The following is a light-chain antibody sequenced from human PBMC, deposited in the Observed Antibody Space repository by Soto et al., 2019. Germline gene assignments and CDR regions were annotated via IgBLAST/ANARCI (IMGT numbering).Light chain of an antibody. CDR2: KAS. J-gene: IGKJ1*01. CDR1: QSISSW. CDR3: QQYSTYPWT. V-gene: IGKV1-5*03. Sequence: DIQMTQSPSTLSASVGDRVTITCRASQSISSWLAWYQQKPGEAPKLLISKASTLESGVPSRFSGSGSGTEFTLSISSLQPDDFATYYCQQYSTYPWTFGQGTKVEIK.